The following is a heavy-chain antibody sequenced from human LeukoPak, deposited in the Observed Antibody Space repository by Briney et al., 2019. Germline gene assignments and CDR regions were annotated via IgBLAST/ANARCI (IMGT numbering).Heavy chain of an antibody. CDR2: ISYDANSK. V-gene: IGHV3-30-3*01. J-gene: IGHJ4*02. Sequence: VRLAPXXXXXXXTAISYDANSKYYADSVKGRLTISRDNSKNTVYLQMNSLRAEDSAVYYCARESVVYYFDYWGQGTPVTVSS. CDR3: ARESVVYYFDY. D-gene: IGHD3-3*01.